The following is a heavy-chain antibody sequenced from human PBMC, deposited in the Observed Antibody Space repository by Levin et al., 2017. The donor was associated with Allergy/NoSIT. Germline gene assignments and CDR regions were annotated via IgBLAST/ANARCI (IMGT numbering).Heavy chain of an antibody. D-gene: IGHD3-22*01. CDR2: ISGSGGST. J-gene: IGHJ4*02. Sequence: ETLSLTCAASGFTFSSYAMSWVRQAPGKGLEWVSAISGSGGSTYYADSVKGRFTISRDNSKNTLYLQMNSLRAEDTAVYYCAKYLYYYDSSGYYPSPDYWGQGTLVTVSS. CDR1: GFTFSSYA. V-gene: IGHV3-23*01. CDR3: AKYLYYYDSSGYYPSPDY.